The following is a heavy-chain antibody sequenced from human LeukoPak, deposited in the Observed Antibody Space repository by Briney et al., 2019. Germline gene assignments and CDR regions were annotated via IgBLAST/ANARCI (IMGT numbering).Heavy chain of an antibody. CDR1: SGSISSYY. Sequence: SETLSLTCTVSSGSISSYYWSWIRQPPGKGLEWIGYIYYSGSTNYNPSLKSRVTISVDTSKKQFSLKLSSVTAADTAVYYCARVSDYYDSSGYYFNWFDPWGQGTLVTVSS. CDR2: IYYSGST. J-gene: IGHJ5*02. D-gene: IGHD3-22*01. CDR3: ARVSDYYDSSGYYFNWFDP. V-gene: IGHV4-59*01.